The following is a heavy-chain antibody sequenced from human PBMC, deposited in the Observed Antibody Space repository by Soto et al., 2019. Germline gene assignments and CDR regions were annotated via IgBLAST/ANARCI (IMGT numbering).Heavy chain of an antibody. CDR2: ISDDGRNK. CDR1: GFSFRNYG. D-gene: IGHD5-18*01. V-gene: IGHV3-30*18. Sequence: QVQLVESGGGVVQPGRSLRLSCAASGFSFRNYGMHWVRQAPGKGLEWVAVISDDGRNKYNVASVEGRFTISRDNSKNTVFLQMNSLRAEDTAVYYCAKGGGYSYGTNDAFDIWGQGTKVTVSS. J-gene: IGHJ3*02. CDR3: AKGGGYSYGTNDAFDI.